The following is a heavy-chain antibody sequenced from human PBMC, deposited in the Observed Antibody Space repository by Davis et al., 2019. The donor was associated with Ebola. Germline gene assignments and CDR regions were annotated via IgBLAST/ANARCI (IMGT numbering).Heavy chain of an antibody. D-gene: IGHD2-2*02. CDR1: GFTFSSYS. V-gene: IGHV4-34*08. Sequence: GSLRLSCAASGFTFSSYSMNWVRQAPGKGLEWIGEINHSGSTNYNPSLKSRVTISVDTSKNQFSLKLSSVTAADTAVYYCARSPAAIRTWYYGMDVWGQGTTVTVSS. J-gene: IGHJ6*02. CDR3: ARSPAAIRTWYYGMDV. CDR2: INHSGST.